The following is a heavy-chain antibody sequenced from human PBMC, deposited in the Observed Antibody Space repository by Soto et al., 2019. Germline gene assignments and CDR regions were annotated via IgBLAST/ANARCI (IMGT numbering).Heavy chain of an antibody. CDR1: GGSISGYY. V-gene: IGHV4-39*01. CDR3: ARHRGPAPVY. Sequence: SETLSLTCTVSGGSISGYYWTWIRQPPGKGLEWVGSLFYGGTTDYNPSLKSRLTMSLDTSKNHFSLKLRSVTAADTAVYYCARHRGPAPVYWGQGTLVTVSS. J-gene: IGHJ4*02. D-gene: IGHD3-10*01. CDR2: LFYGGTT.